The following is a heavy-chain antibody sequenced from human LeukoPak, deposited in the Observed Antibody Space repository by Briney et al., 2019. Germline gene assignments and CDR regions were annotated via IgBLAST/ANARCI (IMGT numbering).Heavy chain of an antibody. J-gene: IGHJ4*02. Sequence: ASVKVSRKASGYTFTSYGISWVRQAPGQGLEWVGWISAYNGNTNYAQKLQGRVTMTTDTSTSTAYMELRSLRSDDTAVYYCARGSPPGRNYDSRGYYSYYFDYWGQGTLVTVSS. CDR2: ISAYNGNT. D-gene: IGHD3-22*01. CDR1: GYTFTSYG. CDR3: ARGSPPGRNYDSRGYYSYYFDY. V-gene: IGHV1-18*01.